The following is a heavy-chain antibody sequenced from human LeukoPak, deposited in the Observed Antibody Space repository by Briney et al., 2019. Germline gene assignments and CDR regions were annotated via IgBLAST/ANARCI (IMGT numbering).Heavy chain of an antibody. Sequence: QSGGSLRLSCAASGFTFSSYGMSWVRQAPGKGLEWVSGISGSGGSTYYADSVKGRFTISRDNTKNTLYLQMNSLRAEDTAVYYCAKVYAALVTGVYYYYYMDVWGKGTTVTVSS. D-gene: IGHD5-18*01. CDR1: GFTFSSYG. J-gene: IGHJ6*03. CDR3: AKVYAALVTGVYYYYYMDV. CDR2: ISGSGGST. V-gene: IGHV3-23*01.